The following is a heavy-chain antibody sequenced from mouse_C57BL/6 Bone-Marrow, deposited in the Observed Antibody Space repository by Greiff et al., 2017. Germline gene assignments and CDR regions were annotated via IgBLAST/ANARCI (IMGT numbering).Heavy chain of an antibody. CDR3: ARSLRDCAMNY. Sequence: QVQLQQPGAELAKPGASVKLSCKASGYTFTSYWMHWVKQRPGQGLEWIGMIYPRSGSTNYNEKFKSKATLTVDKSSSTAYMQLSSLTSEDSAVYYCARSLRDCAMNYWGQGTSVTVSS. CDR1: GYTFTSYW. V-gene: IGHV1-64*01. CDR2: IYPRSGST. D-gene: IGHD3-3*01. J-gene: IGHJ4*01.